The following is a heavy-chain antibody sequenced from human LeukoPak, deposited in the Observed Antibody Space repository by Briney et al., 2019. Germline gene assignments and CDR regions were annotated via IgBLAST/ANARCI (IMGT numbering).Heavy chain of an antibody. J-gene: IGHJ6*03. D-gene: IGHD1-26*01. CDR3: ARVPVWEGYYYYMDV. CDR1: GYTFTGYY. V-gene: IGHV1-2*02. CDR2: INPNSGGT. Sequence: ASVKVSCKASGYTFTGYYMHWLRQAPGQGLEWMGWINPNSGGTNYAQKFQGRVTMTRDTAISTAYMELSRLRSDDTAVYYCARVPVWEGYYYYMDVWGTGTTVTVSS.